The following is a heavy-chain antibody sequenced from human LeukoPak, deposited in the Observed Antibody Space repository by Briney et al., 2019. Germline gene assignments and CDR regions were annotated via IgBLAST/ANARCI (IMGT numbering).Heavy chain of an antibody. CDR1: GGTFSSYA. D-gene: IGHD4-17*01. CDR2: IIPILGIA. V-gene: IGHV1-69*04. Sequence: SVKVSCKASGGTFSSYAISWVRQAPGQGLEWMGRIIPILGIANYAQKFQGRVTITADKSTSTAYMELSSLRSEDTAVYYCARDPSYGDSSIDYWGQGTLVTVSS. J-gene: IGHJ4*02. CDR3: ARDPSYGDSSIDY.